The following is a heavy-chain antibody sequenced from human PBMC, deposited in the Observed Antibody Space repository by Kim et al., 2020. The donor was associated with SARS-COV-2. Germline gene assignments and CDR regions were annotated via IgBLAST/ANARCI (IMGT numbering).Heavy chain of an antibody. CDR3: ARRLNSGSYYYFDY. D-gene: IGHD1-26*01. V-gene: IGHV3-74*01. Sequence: YAASVKGRFTISRDNAKNTLYLQMNSLRAEDTAVYYCARRLNSGSYYYFDYWGQGTLVTVSS. J-gene: IGHJ4*02.